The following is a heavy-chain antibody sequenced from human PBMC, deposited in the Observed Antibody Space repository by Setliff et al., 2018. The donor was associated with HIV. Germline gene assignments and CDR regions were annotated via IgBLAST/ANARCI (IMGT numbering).Heavy chain of an antibody. J-gene: IGHJ5*02. CDR2: INAGNGNT. CDR3: ARPVGGTGFDP. D-gene: IGHD1-26*01. Sequence: VASVKVSCKASGYTFTSYAMHWVRQAPGQRLEWMGWINAGNGNTKYSQGLQGRLTITRDTSASAAYLELSSLRSEDTAVYYCARPVGGTGFDPWGQGTLVTVSS. CDR1: GYTFTSYA. V-gene: IGHV1-3*01.